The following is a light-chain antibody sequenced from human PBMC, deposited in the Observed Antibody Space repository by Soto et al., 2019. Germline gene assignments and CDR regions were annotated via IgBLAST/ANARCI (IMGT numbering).Light chain of an antibody. CDR2: EGS. Sequence: QSALTQPDSVSGSPGQSITISCTGTSSDVGSYNLVSWYQQHPGKEPKLMMYEGSKRPSGVSNRFSGSKSGNTASLTISGLQAEDESDYYCCSYAGNSNYVFGTGTKVTVL. V-gene: IGLV2-23*01. CDR1: SSDVGSYNL. CDR3: CSYAGNSNYV. J-gene: IGLJ1*01.